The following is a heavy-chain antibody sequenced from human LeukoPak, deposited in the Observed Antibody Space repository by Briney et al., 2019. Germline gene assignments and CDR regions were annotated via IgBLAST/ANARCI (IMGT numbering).Heavy chain of an antibody. J-gene: IGHJ4*02. CDR2: IIPIFGTA. V-gene: IGHV1-69*13. CDR1: GVTFTSYA. CDR3: ARDYRPYYYDSSGYQNSAGYFDY. D-gene: IGHD3-22*01. Sequence: ASVKLSCKASGVTFTSYAISWVRQAPGPRVEWMGGIIPIFGTANYAQKFQGRVTITADESTSTAYMELSSLRSEDTAVYYCARDYRPYYYDSSGYQNSAGYFDYWGQGTLVTVSA.